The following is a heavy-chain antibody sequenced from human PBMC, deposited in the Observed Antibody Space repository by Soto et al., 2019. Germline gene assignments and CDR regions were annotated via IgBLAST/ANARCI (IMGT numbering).Heavy chain of an antibody. J-gene: IGHJ5*02. Sequence: ASVKVSCKASGCTFSSYAISWVRQAPGQGLEWMGGFDPKDGETIYAQKFQGRVTMTEDTSTDTAYMELSSLRSEDTAVYYCATVHADYDILTGYGWFDPWGQGTLVTVSS. V-gene: IGHV1-24*01. D-gene: IGHD3-9*01. CDR3: ATVHADYDILTGYGWFDP. CDR1: GCTFSSYA. CDR2: FDPKDGET.